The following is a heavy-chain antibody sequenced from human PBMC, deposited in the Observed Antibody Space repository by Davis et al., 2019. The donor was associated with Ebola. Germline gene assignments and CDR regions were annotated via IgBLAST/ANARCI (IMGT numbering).Heavy chain of an antibody. CDR3: ARDKFYYDSSGYGYYYGMDV. CDR2: IGSSSSYI. Sequence: GESLKISCAASGFTFSSYSMNWVRQAPGKGLEWVSSIGSSSSYIYYADSVKGRFTISSDNAKKSPYLHMNSLRAEDTAVYYCARDKFYYDSSGYGYYYGMDVWGQGTTVTVSS. J-gene: IGHJ6*02. V-gene: IGHV3-21*01. D-gene: IGHD3-22*01. CDR1: GFTFSSYS.